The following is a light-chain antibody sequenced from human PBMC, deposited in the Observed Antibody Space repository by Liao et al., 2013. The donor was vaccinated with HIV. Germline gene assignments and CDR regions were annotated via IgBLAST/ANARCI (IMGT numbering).Light chain of an antibody. CDR1: KLGNKY. Sequence: SYELTQPPSVSVSPGQTASITCSGDKLGNKYACWYQQKPGQSPVLVIYQDSKRPSGIPERFSGSNSGNTATLTISGTQAMDEADYYCQVWDSSTCTIGKVFGNWDQGHRP. J-gene: IGLJ1*01. CDR3: QVWDSSTCTIGKV. V-gene: IGLV3-1*01. CDR2: QDS.